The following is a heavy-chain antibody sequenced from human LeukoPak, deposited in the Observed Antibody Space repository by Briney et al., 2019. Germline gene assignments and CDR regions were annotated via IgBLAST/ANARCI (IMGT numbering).Heavy chain of an antibody. CDR1: GFTFSSYG. D-gene: IGHD6-13*01. CDR2: IWYDGSNK. V-gene: IGHV3-33*01. CDR3: ARALISSSWRTWATYYYYGMDV. Sequence: GRSLRLSCAASGFTFSSYGIHWVRQAPGKGLEWVAVIWYDGSNKYYADSVKGRFTISRDNSKNTLYLQMNSLRAEDTAVYYCARALISSSWRTWATYYYYGMDVWGKGTTVTVSS. J-gene: IGHJ6*04.